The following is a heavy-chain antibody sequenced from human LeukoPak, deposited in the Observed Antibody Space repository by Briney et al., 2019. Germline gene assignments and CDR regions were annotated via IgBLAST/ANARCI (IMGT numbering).Heavy chain of an antibody. V-gene: IGHV1-2*02. D-gene: IGHD4-17*01. J-gene: IGHJ4*02. CDR3: ARASHDYGDYSHFDY. CDR1: GYTFTGYD. Sequence: ASVKVSCKAAGYTFTGYDMHWVRQAPGQGLEWMGWINTNSGGTNYAQKFQVRVTMTRDTSISTAYMDMSRLRSDDTAVYYCARASHDYGDYSHFDYWGQGTLVTVSS. CDR2: INTNSGGT.